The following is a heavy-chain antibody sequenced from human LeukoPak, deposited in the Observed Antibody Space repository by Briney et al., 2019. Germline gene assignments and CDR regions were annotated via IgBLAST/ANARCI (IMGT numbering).Heavy chain of an antibody. CDR2: IKHDGSEK. CDR1: TFTFSNYR. Sequence: PGGSLRLSCAASTFTFSNYRMNWVRQAPGKGLEWVATIKHDGSEKHYVDSVEGRFTISRDNAMNSLYLQMNSLRAEDTAVYYCARDRGLSGYDLCDYWGQGTLVTVSS. J-gene: IGHJ4*02. V-gene: IGHV3-7*01. CDR3: ARDRGLSGYDLCDY. D-gene: IGHD5-12*01.